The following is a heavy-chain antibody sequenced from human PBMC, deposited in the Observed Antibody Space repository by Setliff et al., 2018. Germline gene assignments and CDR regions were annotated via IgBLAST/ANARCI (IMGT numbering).Heavy chain of an antibody. V-gene: IGHV3-21*01. Sequence: GGSLRLSCAASGFTFSSYWMSWVRQAPGKGLEWVSSISSSSSYIYYADSVKGRFTISRDNAKNSLYLQMNSLRAEDTAVYYCATHPIVVVPAGNYWGQGTLVTVSS. CDR3: ATHPIVVVPAGNY. CDR2: ISSSSSYI. D-gene: IGHD2-2*01. CDR1: GFTFSSYW. J-gene: IGHJ4*02.